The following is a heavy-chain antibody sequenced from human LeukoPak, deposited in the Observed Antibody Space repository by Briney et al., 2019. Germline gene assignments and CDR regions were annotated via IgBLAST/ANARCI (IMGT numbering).Heavy chain of an antibody. J-gene: IGHJ4*02. CDR1: GYTFTSYD. V-gene: IGHV1-8*01. D-gene: IGHD6-13*01. CDR2: MNPNSGNT. Sequence: GASVKVCCKASGYTFTSYDINWVRPATGQGLEWMGWMNPNSGNTGYAQKFQGRVTMTRDTSTSTVYMELSSLRPEDTAVYYCAREGQQLVGRAFDYWGQGTLVTVSS. CDR3: AREGQQLVGRAFDY.